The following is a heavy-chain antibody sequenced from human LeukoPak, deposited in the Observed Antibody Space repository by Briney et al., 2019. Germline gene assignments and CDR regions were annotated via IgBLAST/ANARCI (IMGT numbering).Heavy chain of an antibody. V-gene: IGHV3-74*01. J-gene: IGHJ5*02. CDR3: ARAVTYFYGSVTYDWFDP. CDR2: IKSDGST. D-gene: IGHD3-10*01. Sequence: GGSLRLSCTASGFTFSSYWMHWVRQTPGKGLVWVSRIKSDGSTIYADSVKGRFTISRDNARNTLYLQMNSLRVEDTAMYYCARAVTYFYGSVTYDWFDPWGQGTLVTVSS. CDR1: GFTFSSYW.